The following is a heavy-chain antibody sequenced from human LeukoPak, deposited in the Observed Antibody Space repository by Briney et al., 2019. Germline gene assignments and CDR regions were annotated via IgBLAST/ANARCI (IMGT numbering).Heavy chain of an antibody. D-gene: IGHD5-12*01. V-gene: IGHV3-7*01. Sequence: GGSLRLSCAASGFTFSSYWMSWVRQAPGKGLEWVANIKQDGSEKYYVDSVKGRFTISRDNAKNSLYLQMNSLRAEDTAVYYCAGYSGYDSDYYYHGMDVWGQGTTVTVSS. J-gene: IGHJ6*02. CDR3: AGYSGYDSDYYYHGMDV. CDR2: IKQDGSEK. CDR1: GFTFSSYW.